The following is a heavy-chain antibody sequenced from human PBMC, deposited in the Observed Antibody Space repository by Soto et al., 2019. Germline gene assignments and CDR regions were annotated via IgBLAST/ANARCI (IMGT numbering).Heavy chain of an antibody. CDR3: ARALYRSGTYYAFDN. V-gene: IGHV1-18*01. Sequence: QVPLVQSGAEVKKPGASVTVSCKTSGYTPTNYDIGWVRPAPGQGLEWMGWISAYNGNTNSAQKLQGRLTMTTDTSTRTAYMELRSLRSDDTAVYYCARALYRSGTYYAFDNWGQGTLVTVSS. CDR2: ISAYNGNT. CDR1: GYTPTNYD. D-gene: IGHD1-26*01. J-gene: IGHJ4*02.